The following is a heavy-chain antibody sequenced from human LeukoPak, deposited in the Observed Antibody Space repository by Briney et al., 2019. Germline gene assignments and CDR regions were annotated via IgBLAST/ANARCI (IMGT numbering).Heavy chain of an antibody. D-gene: IGHD2-15*01. V-gene: IGHV4-39*07. CDR3: ARDLAATAEFDY. Sequence: SETLSLTCTVSGGSISSSSYYWGWIRQPPGKGLEWIGSIYYSGSTYYNPSLKSRVTISVDTSKNQFSLKLSSVTAADTAVYYCARDLAATAEFDYWGQGTLVTVSS. CDR1: GGSISSSSYY. CDR2: IYYSGST. J-gene: IGHJ4*02.